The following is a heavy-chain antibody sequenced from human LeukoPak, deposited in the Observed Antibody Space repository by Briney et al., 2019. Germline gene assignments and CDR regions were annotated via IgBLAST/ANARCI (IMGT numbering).Heavy chain of an antibody. Sequence: PSETLSLTCAVYGGSFSGYYWSWIRQPPGKGLEWIGETNHSGSTNYNPSLKSRVTISVDTSKNQFSLKLSSVTAADTAVYYCARDYRMTTGHGFDYWGQGTLVTVSS. D-gene: IGHD4-17*01. CDR2: TNHSGST. J-gene: IGHJ4*02. CDR1: GGSFSGYY. CDR3: ARDYRMTTGHGFDY. V-gene: IGHV4-34*01.